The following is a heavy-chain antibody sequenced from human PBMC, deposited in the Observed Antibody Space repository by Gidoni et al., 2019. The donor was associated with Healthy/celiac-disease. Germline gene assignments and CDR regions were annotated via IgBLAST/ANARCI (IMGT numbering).Heavy chain of an antibody. V-gene: IGHV3-7*03. CDR2: IKQDGSEK. J-gene: IGHJ5*02. CDR3: ARDRGFDP. CDR1: GFTFSRYW. Sequence: EVQLVESVGGLVQPGGSLRLSCAASGFTFSRYWMSWVRQAPGKGLEWVANIKQDGSEKYYVDSVKGRFTISRDNAKNSLYLQMNSLRAEDTAVYYCARDRGFDPWGQGTLVTVSS.